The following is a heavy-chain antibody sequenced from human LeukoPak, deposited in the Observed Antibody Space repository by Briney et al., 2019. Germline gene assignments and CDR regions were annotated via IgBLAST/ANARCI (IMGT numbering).Heavy chain of an antibody. CDR3: ARGTDYGDYVFLD. CDR1: GYTFTSYG. V-gene: IGHV1-2*04. Sequence: ASVKVSCKASGYTFTSYGISWVRQAPGQGLEWMGWINPNSGGTNYAQKFQGWVTMTRDTSISTAYMELSRLRSDDTAVYYCARGTDYGDYVFLDWGQGTLVTVSS. J-gene: IGHJ4*02. CDR2: INPNSGGT. D-gene: IGHD4-17*01.